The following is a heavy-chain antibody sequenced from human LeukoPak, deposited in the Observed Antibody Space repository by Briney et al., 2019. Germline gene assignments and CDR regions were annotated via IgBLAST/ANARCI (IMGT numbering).Heavy chain of an antibody. CDR1: GFTFSSYS. CDR2: ISSSSSTI. J-gene: IGHJ4*02. CDR3: ARIQRSFLGDFDY. V-gene: IGHV3-48*04. Sequence: PGGSLRLSRAASGFTFSSYSMNWVRQAPGKGLEWVSYISSSSSTIYYADSAKGRFTISRDNAKNSLYLQMNSLRAEDTAVYYCARIQRSFLGDFDYWGQGTLVTVSS. D-gene: IGHD2/OR15-2a*01.